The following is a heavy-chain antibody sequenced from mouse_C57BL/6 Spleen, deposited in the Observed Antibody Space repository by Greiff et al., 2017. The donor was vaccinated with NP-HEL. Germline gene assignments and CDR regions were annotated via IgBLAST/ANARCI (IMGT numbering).Heavy chain of an antibody. V-gene: IGHV1-55*01. CDR1: GYTFTSYW. Sequence: VQLQQPGAELVKPGASVKMSCKASGYTFTSYWITWVKQRPGQGLEWIGDIYPGSGSTNYNEKFKSKATLTVDTSSSTAYMQLSSLTSEDSAVYYCARSAYYDGSSYPMDYWGQGTSVTVSS. CDR2: IYPGSGST. J-gene: IGHJ4*01. D-gene: IGHD1-1*01. CDR3: ARSAYYDGSSYPMDY.